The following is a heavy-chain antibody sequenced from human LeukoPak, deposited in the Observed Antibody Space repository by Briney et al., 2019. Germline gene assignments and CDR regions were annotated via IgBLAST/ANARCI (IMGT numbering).Heavy chain of an antibody. CDR1: GVSFSDYY. J-gene: IGHJ5*02. CDR3: ARGWYSSSWYWFDP. CDR2: INHSGST. Sequence: SETLSLTCAVYGVSFSDYYWSWIRQPPGKGLEWIGEINHSGSTNYNPSLKSRVTISVDTSKNQFSLKLSSVTAADTAVYYCARGWYSSSWYWFDPWGQGTLVTVSS. V-gene: IGHV4-34*01. D-gene: IGHD6-13*01.